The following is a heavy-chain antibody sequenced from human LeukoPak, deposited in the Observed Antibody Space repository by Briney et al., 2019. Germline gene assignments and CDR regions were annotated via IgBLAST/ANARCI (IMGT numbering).Heavy chain of an antibody. Sequence: SVKVSCKASGFTFTSSTMQWVRQARGQRLEWIGWIVVGSGNTNYAQKFQERVTITRDMSTSTAYMELSSLRSEDTAVYYCAESSSSGWPDCWGQGTLVTVSS. J-gene: IGHJ4*02. V-gene: IGHV1-58*02. CDR1: GFTFTSST. CDR3: AESSSSGWPDC. CDR2: IVVGSGNT. D-gene: IGHD6-19*01.